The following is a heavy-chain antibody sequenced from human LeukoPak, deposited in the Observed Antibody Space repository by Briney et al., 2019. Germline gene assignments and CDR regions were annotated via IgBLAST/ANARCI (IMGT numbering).Heavy chain of an antibody. D-gene: IGHD3-9*01. CDR2: IIPIFGTP. CDR3: ARQPANYNILTGHYTPLSFDY. V-gene: IGHV1-69*05. CDR1: GGTFSNYA. J-gene: IGHJ4*02. Sequence: SVKVSCTTSGGTFSNYAISWVRQAPGQGLEWMGRIIPIFGTPNYAQKFQDRVAITTDEPTSTAYMELSSLRSEDTALYYCARQPANYNILTGHYTPLSFDYWDQGTLVTVSS.